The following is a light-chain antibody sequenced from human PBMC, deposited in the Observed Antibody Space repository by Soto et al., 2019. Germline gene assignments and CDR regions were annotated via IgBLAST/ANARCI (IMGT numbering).Light chain of an antibody. J-gene: IGKJ1*01. CDR3: QQYNSYPWT. Sequence: DIQMTQSPSSLSASIGDTVTITCRASQSIDNYLNWYQQKPGKAPKLLIYDASSLESGVPLRFSGSGSGTEFTLTISSLQPDDSATYYCQQYNSYPWTFGQGTKVQIK. V-gene: IGKV1-5*01. CDR1: QSIDNY. CDR2: DAS.